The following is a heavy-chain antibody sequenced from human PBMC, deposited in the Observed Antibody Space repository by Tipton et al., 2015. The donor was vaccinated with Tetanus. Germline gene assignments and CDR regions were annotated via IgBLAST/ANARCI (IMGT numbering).Heavy chain of an antibody. Sequence: SLRLSCAASGFIFSSYGIHWVRQAPGKGLEWVAVSWYDGTDKYYADSVKGRFTISRDNSKNTLYLQMNSLRAEDTAVYYCARGADCSGGSCFSGDFDSWGQGTLVTVSS. J-gene: IGHJ4*02. CDR1: GFIFSSYG. V-gene: IGHV3-33*01. D-gene: IGHD2-15*01. CDR2: SWYDGTDK. CDR3: ARGADCSGGSCFSGDFDS.